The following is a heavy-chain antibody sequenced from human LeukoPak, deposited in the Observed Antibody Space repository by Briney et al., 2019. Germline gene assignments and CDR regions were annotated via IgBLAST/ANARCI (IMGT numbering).Heavy chain of an antibody. D-gene: IGHD1-26*01. V-gene: IGHV4-59*01. J-gene: IGHJ6*02. CDR2: IYYSGST. Sequence: SETLSLTCTVAGGSISSYYWSWIRQPPGKGLELMGYIYYSGSTNYNPSLKSRVTISVDTSKTQFYLKLSSVTAEDTAVYYCARDRSGMNYYYYGMDVWGQGTTVTVSS. CDR3: ARDRSGMNYYYYGMDV. CDR1: GGSISSYY.